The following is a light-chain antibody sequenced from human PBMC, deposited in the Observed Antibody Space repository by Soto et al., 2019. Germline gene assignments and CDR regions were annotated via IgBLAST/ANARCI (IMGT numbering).Light chain of an antibody. CDR2: EVS. Sequence: QSELTHPPAACWSPGHSVTISCTGTSSDVGAYNYVSWYQQHPGKAPKLMIYEVSYRPSGVPDRFSGSKSGNTASLTVSGLQAEDEADYYCSSYAGSSTVFGTGTKVTVL. CDR3: SSYAGSSTV. J-gene: IGLJ1*01. CDR1: SSDVGAYNY. V-gene: IGLV2-8*01.